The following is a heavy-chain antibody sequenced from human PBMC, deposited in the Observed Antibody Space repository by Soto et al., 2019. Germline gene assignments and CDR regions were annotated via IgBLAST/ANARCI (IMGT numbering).Heavy chain of an antibody. J-gene: IGHJ3*02. CDR1: AGSFSSYA. D-gene: IGHD2-2*01. CDR3: ARPIDRCYVVIAGSCFDI. CDR2: IIPIFGTA. V-gene: IGHV1-69*13. Sequence: SVKVSCKASAGSFSSYAISWVRRAPGEGLEWMGGIIPIFGTANYAQKFQGRVTITADESTSTAYMELSSLRSEDTAVYYCARPIDRCYVVIAGSCFDIWGQGIMVTV.